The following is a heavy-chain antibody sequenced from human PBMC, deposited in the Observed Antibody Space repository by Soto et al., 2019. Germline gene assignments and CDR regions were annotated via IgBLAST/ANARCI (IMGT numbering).Heavy chain of an antibody. CDR3: ARNTLENIVVVVAARRTNYGMDV. Sequence: GASVKVSCKASGYTFTSYGLSWVRQAPGQGLEWMGWISAYNGNTNYAQKLQGRVTMTRDTSTSTVYMELSSLRSEDTAVYYCARNTLENIVVVVAARRTNYGMDVWGQGTTVTVSS. J-gene: IGHJ6*02. CDR2: ISAYNGNT. D-gene: IGHD2-15*01. V-gene: IGHV1-18*01. CDR1: GYTFTSYG.